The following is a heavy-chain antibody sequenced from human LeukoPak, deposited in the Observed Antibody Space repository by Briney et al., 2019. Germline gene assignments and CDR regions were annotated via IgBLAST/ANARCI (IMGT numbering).Heavy chain of an antibody. CDR3: ARGYYDSSGPGGY. V-gene: IGHV3-48*02. Sequence: GGSLRLSCVASGFTFSSYSMNWVRQAPGKGLEWVSYISGSSSTIYYADSVKGRFTISRDDAKNSLYLQMNSLRDEDTAVYYCARGYYDSSGPGGYWGQGTLVTVSS. CDR1: GFTFSSYS. J-gene: IGHJ4*02. D-gene: IGHD3-22*01. CDR2: ISGSSSTI.